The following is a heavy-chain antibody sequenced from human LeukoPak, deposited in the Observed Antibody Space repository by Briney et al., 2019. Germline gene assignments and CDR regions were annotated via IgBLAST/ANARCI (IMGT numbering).Heavy chain of an antibody. CDR3: AREIGYYYDSSGFDAFNI. Sequence: ASVKVSCKASGYTFTSYDINWVRQATGQGLEWMGWMNPNSGNTGYAQKFQGRVTMTRDTSTSTVYMELSSLRSEDTAVYYCAREIGYYYDSSGFDAFNIWGQGTMVTVSS. V-gene: IGHV1-8*01. CDR1: GYTFTSYD. J-gene: IGHJ3*02. D-gene: IGHD3-22*01. CDR2: MNPNSGNT.